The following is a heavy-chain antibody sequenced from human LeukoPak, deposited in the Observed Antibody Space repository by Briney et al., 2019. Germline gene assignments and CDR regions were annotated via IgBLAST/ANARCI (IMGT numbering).Heavy chain of an antibody. J-gene: IGHJ5*02. D-gene: IGHD6-19*01. CDR3: AKVKVTTVAGNSYNWFDP. CDR1: GFSFSIYE. CDR2: ISYDGSNK. V-gene: IGHV3-30*18. Sequence: SLRLSWAASGFSFSIYEMNGVRQAPGKGLGGVAVISYDGSNKYYADSGKGRSTISRDNSKNPLYLQINSLRAEDTAVYYCAKVKVTTVAGNSYNWFDPWGQGTLVTVSS.